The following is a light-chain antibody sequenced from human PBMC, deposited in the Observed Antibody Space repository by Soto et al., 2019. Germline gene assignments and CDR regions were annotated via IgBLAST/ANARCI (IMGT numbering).Light chain of an antibody. CDR1: QSVGND. J-gene: IGKJ4*01. Sequence: EIVLTQSPSTLSVSPGDRATLSCRASQSVGNDLVWYHQKPGQAPKVLIYYASNRATGIPARFSGSGSGTDYTLTISGSEPEDVAVSYYQQRNSWPHTFGGGTRLEI. V-gene: IGKV3-11*01. CDR2: YAS. CDR3: QQRNSWPHT.